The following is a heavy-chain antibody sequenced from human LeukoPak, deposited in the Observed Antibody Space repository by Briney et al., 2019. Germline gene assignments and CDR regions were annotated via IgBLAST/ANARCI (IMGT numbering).Heavy chain of an antibody. CDR1: GDSVSSNSAA. CDR3: ALATSSWSGYPDYYYIDV. D-gene: IGHD3-3*01. V-gene: IGHV6-1*01. Sequence: SQTLSLTCAISGDSVSSNSAAWNWIRQSPSRGLEWLGRTYYRSKWYNDYAVSVKSRITINPDTSKNQFSLKLSSVTAADTAVYFCALATSSWSGYPDYYYIDVWGKGTTVTVSS. J-gene: IGHJ6*03. CDR2: TYYRSKWYN.